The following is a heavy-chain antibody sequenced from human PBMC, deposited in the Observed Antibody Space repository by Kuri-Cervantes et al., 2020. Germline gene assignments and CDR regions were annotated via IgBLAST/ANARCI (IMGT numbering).Heavy chain of an antibody. CDR3: AREEVYGDYYYGMDV. CDR2: INRDGSST. D-gene: IGHD5/OR15-5a*01. Sequence: GESLKISFAASGFTFSSYWMHWVRQAPGKGLVWVSRINRDGSSTSYADSVKGRFTISRDNAKNTLYLQMNSLRAEDTAVYCCAREEVYGDYYYGMDVWGQGTTVTVSS. J-gene: IGHJ6*02. V-gene: IGHV3-74*01. CDR1: GFTFSSYW.